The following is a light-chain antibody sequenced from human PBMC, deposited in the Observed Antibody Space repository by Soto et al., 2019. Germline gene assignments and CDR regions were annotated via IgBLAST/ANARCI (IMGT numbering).Light chain of an antibody. CDR3: QSYDSTLSARYV. CDR1: SGDVASFNL. CDR2: GNI. Sequence: QSALTQPASVSGSPGQSITISCTGASGDVASFNLVSWYQHLPGKAPKLLIFGNINRPSGVPDRFSGSKSGTSASLAITGLQAEDEGDYYCQSYDSTLSARYVFGTGTKVTVL. V-gene: IGLV2-14*02. J-gene: IGLJ1*01.